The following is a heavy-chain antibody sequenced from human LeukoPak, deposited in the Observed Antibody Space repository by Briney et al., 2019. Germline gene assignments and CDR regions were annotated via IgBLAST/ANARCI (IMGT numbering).Heavy chain of an antibody. V-gene: IGHV3-23*01. D-gene: IGHD2-15*01. CDR3: ARDIVVVVAATDYYYYYGMDV. J-gene: IGHJ6*02. CDR2: ISGSDDST. Sequence: GGSLRLSCAASGFTFSSYAMSWVRQAPGKGLEWVSAISGSDDSTYYADSVKGRFTISRDISKNTLYLQIHSLRAEDTAVYYCARDIVVVVAATDYYYYYGMDVWGQGTTVTVSS. CDR1: GFTFSSYA.